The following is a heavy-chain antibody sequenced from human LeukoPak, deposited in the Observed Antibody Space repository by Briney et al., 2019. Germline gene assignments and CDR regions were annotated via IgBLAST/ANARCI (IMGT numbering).Heavy chain of an antibody. CDR2: MNPNSGHT. CDR3: ATAGGPYIVAYPAGY. D-gene: IGHD5-12*01. V-gene: IGHV1-8*01. J-gene: IGHJ4*02. CDR1: GYTFTSHD. Sequence: ASVKVSCKASGYTFTSHDVNWLRQATGQGLEWLGWMNPNSGHTGFVQKFQGRVTMTEDTSTDTAYMELSNLRSEDTAVYYCATAGGPYIVAYPAGYWGQGTLVTVSS.